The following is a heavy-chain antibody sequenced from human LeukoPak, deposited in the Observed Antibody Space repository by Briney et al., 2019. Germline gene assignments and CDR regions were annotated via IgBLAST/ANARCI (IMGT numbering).Heavy chain of an antibody. CDR1: GFTFSDYY. D-gene: IGHD3-22*01. Sequence: PGGSLRLSCAASGFTFSDYYMSWIRQTPGKGLEWVSYISNIDTYTNYADSVRGRFTISRDNAKNSLYLQMNSLRAEDTAVYYCARGPTDSSGYYYGESDYWGQGTLVTVSS. J-gene: IGHJ4*02. CDR3: ARGPTDSSGYYYGESDY. V-gene: IGHV3-11*06. CDR2: ISNIDTYT.